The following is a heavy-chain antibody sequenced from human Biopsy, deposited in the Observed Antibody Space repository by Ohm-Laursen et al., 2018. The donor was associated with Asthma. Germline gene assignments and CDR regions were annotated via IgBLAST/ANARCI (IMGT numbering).Heavy chain of an antibody. CDR1: GDSISNYY. D-gene: IGHD4-23*01. CDR2: VFYGGAT. CDR3: ARGVVYGGDSYAEYFQH. J-gene: IGHJ1*01. V-gene: IGHV4-59*01. Sequence: TLSLTCSVSGDSISNYYWNWIRQPPGKGLEWIGHVFYGGATNYNPSLKSRVTISVDTSKNQFFLRLSSVTAADTAVYYCARGVVYGGDSYAEYFQHWGQGTLVTVSS.